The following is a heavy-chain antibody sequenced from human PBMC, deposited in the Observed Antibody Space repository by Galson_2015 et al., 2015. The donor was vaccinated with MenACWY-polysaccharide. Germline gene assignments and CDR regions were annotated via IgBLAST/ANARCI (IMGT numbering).Heavy chain of an antibody. CDR3: WVYCSSASCYSGIPS. CDR2: INNDGTST. V-gene: IGHV3-74*03. Sequence: SLRLSCAASGFTLTRYWMSWVRQVPGQGPMYVSVINNDGTSTTHADSVKGRFTISKDNAKNTLYLQMTSLRADDSAVYYCWVYCSSASCYSGIPSGGQGTLVTVSS. D-gene: IGHD2-2*02. J-gene: IGHJ4*02. CDR1: GFTLTRYW.